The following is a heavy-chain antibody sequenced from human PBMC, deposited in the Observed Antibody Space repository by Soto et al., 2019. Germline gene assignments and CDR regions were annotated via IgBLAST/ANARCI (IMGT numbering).Heavy chain of an antibody. Sequence: GTIVNLFLRWIRQPAGRGLEWIGRIYTSGSTNYNPALKSRVTMSVDTSKNQFSLKLSSVTAADTAVYYCARDGASSFLAVWGQGTTVTVSS. CDR3: ARDGASSFLAV. CDR1: GTIVNLF. CDR2: IYTSGST. J-gene: IGHJ6*02. V-gene: IGHV4-4*07. D-gene: IGHD2-2*01.